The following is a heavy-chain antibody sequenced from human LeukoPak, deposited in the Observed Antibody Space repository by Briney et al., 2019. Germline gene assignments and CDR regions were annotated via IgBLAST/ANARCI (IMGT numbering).Heavy chain of an antibody. Sequence: GGSLRLSCAASGFTFSSYAMSWVRQAPGKGLEWVSAISGSGGSTYYADSVKGRFTISRDNAKNSLYLQMNSLRAEDTAVYYCARGQWLVRNFDYWGQGTLVTVSS. V-gene: IGHV3-23*01. J-gene: IGHJ4*02. CDR3: ARGQWLVRNFDY. D-gene: IGHD6-19*01. CDR1: GFTFSSYA. CDR2: ISGSGGST.